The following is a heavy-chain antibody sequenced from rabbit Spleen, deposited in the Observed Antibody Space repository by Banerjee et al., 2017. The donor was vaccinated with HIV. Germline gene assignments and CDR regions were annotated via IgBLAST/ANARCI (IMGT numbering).Heavy chain of an antibody. D-gene: IGHD4-1*01. V-gene: IGHV1S40*01. J-gene: IGHJ4*01. Sequence: QSLEESGGDLVKPGASLTLTCTASGVSFSFSSYMCWVRQAPGKGLEWIACIDTGSSGFTYFATWAKGRFTCSKTSSTTVTLQMTSLTVADTATYFCARDLAGAIGWNFYLWGPGTLVTVS. CDR1: GVSFSFSSY. CDR3: ARDLAGAIGWNFYL. CDR2: IDTGSSGFT.